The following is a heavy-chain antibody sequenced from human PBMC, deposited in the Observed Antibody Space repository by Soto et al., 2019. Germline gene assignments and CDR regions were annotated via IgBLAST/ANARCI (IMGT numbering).Heavy chain of an antibody. CDR1: GITCSGYE. CDR3: ARELYVISGYYQVHFGF. CDR2: IRSGGNTM. Sequence: GGVLRPSRAASGITCSGYEMWWVRPDPGRVREWVSYIRSGGNTMYYSDAVGRRITISRGNAKNSRDRHMSSLRAEDTAVYYCARELYVISGYYQVHFGFWGHGYLVT. V-gene: IGHV3-48*03. J-gene: IGHJ4*03. D-gene: IGHD3-22*01.